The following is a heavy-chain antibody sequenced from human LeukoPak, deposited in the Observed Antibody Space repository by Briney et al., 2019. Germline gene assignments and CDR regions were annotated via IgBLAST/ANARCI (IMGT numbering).Heavy chain of an antibody. J-gene: IGHJ4*02. D-gene: IGHD4-23*01. CDR3: ARATTVVTPADY. V-gene: IGHV3-23*01. CDR1: GFPLRNYA. Sequence: PGESLRLSCAASGFPLRNYAMSWVRQAPGKGLEWVSVISGTGGTTDYADSVKGRFTISRDNSKNTLFLQMNSLRAEDTAVYYCARATTVVTPADYWGQGTLVTVSS. CDR2: ISGTGGTT.